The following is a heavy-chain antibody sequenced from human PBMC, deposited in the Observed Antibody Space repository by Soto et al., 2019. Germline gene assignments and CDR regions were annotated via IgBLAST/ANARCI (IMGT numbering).Heavy chain of an antibody. CDR3: ARSVFP. Sequence: QRQLQESGPGLVKPSQTLSLTCTVSGGSISSGGYYWSWIRQHPGKGLEWIGYIYYSGSTYYNPSLKSRITLSADTPRTQFSLEPSSVTAADTAVYYCARSVFPWGQGTLVTVSS. CDR1: GGSISSGGYY. V-gene: IGHV4-31*03. CDR2: IYYSGST. J-gene: IGHJ5*02.